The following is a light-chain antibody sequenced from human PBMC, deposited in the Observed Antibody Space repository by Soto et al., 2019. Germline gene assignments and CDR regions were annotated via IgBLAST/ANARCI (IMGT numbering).Light chain of an antibody. V-gene: IGLV2-14*03. CDR1: SSDVGGYNY. CDR2: DVS. Sequence: QSALTQPASVSGSPGQSITISCTGTSSDVGGYNYVSWYQHHPGKAPKLMIYDVSNRPSGVSNRFTGSKSGNTASLSISGLQPEDEAHYYCSSYRTSNTRQIVCGTGTKVTVL. J-gene: IGLJ1*01. CDR3: SSYRTSNTRQIV.